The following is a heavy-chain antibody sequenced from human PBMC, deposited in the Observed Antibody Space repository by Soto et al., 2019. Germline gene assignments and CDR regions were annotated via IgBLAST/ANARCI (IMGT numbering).Heavy chain of an antibody. V-gene: IGHV1-69*13. CDR2: IIPIFGTA. D-gene: IGHD3-22*01. J-gene: IGHJ4*02. CDR3: ARDPEPYYDSSGSLAYFDY. Sequence: RASVKVSCKASGGTFSSYAISWVRQAPGQGLEWMGGIIPIFGTANYAQKFQGRVTITADESTSTAYMELSSLRSEDTAVYYCARDPEPYYDSSGSLAYFDYWGQGTLVTVSS. CDR1: GGTFSSYA.